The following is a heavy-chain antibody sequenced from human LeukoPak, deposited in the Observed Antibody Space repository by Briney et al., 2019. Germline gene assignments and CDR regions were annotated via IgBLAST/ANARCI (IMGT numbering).Heavy chain of an antibody. V-gene: IGHV1-18*01. J-gene: IGHJ6*03. CDR1: GYTFTSYG. D-gene: IGHD2-2*01. CDR3: ARDWTDIVVVPAAMRYYYYMDV. Sequence: GASVKVSCKASGYTFTSYGISWVRQAPGQGLEWMGWISAYNGNTNYAQKLQGRVTMTTDTSTSTVYMELSSLRSEDTAVYYCARDWTDIVVVPAAMRYYYYMDVWGKGTTVTVSS. CDR2: ISAYNGNT.